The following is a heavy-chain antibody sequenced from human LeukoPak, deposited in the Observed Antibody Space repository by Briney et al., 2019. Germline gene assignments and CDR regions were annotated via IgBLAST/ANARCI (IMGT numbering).Heavy chain of an antibody. CDR1: GFTFSSYS. CDR2: ISSSSSYI. J-gene: IGHJ6*04. D-gene: IGHD6-13*01. CDR3: ARWGIAAAGIIYGMDV. V-gene: IGHV3-21*01. Sequence: PGGSLRLSCAASGFTFSSYSMNWVRQAPGKGLEWVSSISSSSSYIYYADSVKGRFTISRDNSKNTLYLQMNSLRAEDTAVYYCARWGIAAAGIIYGMDVWGKGTTVTVSS.